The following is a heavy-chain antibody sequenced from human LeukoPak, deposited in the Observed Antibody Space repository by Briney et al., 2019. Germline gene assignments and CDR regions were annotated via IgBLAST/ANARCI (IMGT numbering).Heavy chain of an antibody. Sequence: PSQTLSLTCTVSGGSISSGSYYWSWIRQPAGKGLEWIGRIYTSGSTNYNPSLKSRVTISVDTSKNQFSLKLTSVTAADTAVYYCARQSFAPFQVGPETPIESWGQGTLVTVSS. J-gene: IGHJ4*02. V-gene: IGHV4-61*02. CDR1: GGSISSGSYY. CDR3: ARQSFAPFQVGPETPIES. CDR2: IYTSGST. D-gene: IGHD1-26*01.